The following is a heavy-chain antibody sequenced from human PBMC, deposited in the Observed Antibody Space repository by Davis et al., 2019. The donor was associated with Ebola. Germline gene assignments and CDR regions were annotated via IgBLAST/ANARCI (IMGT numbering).Heavy chain of an antibody. CDR1: GFTFSSYW. J-gene: IGHJ6*02. D-gene: IGHD3-10*01. V-gene: IGHV3-74*01. CDR3: AKDAVYYGSGRPYYYYYYGMDV. CDR2: INSDGSST. Sequence: GESLKISCAASGFTFSSYWMHWVRQAPGKGLVWVSRINSDGSSTSYADSVKGRFTISRDNSKNSLYLQMNSLRTEDTALYYCAKDAVYYGSGRPYYYYYYGMDVWGQGTTVTVSS.